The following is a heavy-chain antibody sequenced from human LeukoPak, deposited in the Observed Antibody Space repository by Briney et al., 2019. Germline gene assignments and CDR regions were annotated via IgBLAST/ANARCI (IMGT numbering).Heavy chain of an antibody. D-gene: IGHD2-2*01. V-gene: IGHV4-59*08. CDR1: GGSISSYY. CDR3: ARLRSYCSSTSCYPGWLDP. Sequence: SETLSLTCTVSGGSISSYYWSWIRQPPGKGLEWIGYIYYSGSTNYNPSLKSRVTISVDTSKNQFSLKLSSVTAADTAVYYCARLRSYCSSTSCYPGWLDPWGQGTLVTVSS. CDR2: IYYSGST. J-gene: IGHJ5*02.